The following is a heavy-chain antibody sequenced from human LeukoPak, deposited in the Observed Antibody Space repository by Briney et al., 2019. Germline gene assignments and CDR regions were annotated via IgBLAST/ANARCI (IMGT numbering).Heavy chain of an antibody. Sequence: EGSLRLSCAASGFTFSSYAMHWVRQAPGKGLEYVSAISSNGGATFYADSVKGRFTISRDNSKKTLFLQMGSVRAEDMAVYYCARKSDSGFDSYFDYWGQGTQVTVSS. CDR2: ISSNGGAT. J-gene: IGHJ4*02. V-gene: IGHV3-64*02. CDR3: ARKSDSGFDSYFDY. CDR1: GFTFSSYA. D-gene: IGHD5-12*01.